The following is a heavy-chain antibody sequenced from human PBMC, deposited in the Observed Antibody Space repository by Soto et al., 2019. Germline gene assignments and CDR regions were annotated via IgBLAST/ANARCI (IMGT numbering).Heavy chain of an antibody. CDR1: GFTFSSYS. V-gene: IGHV3-48*02. CDR3: ARDLNGGRPIYYFDY. D-gene: IGHD3-9*01. J-gene: IGHJ4*02. Sequence: GGSLRLSCAASGFTFSSYSMNWVRQAPGKGLEWVSYISSSSSTIYYADSVKGRFTISRDNAKNSLYLQMNSLRDEDTAVYYCARDLNGGRPIYYFDYWGQGTLVTVSS. CDR2: ISSSSSTI.